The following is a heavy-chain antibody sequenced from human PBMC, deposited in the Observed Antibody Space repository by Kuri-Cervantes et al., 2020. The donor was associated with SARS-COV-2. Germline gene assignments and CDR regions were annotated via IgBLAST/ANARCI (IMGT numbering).Heavy chain of an antibody. CDR1: GFTFSRYS. J-gene: IGHJ3*02. D-gene: IGHD6-13*01. V-gene: IGHV3-21*01. CDR2: ISSSSSYI. Sequence: ETRSLTCAASGFTFSRYSMNWVRQAPGKGLEWVSSISSSSSYIYYADSVKGRFTLSRDNAKNSLYLQMNSLRAEDTAVYYCASGYSSRLDAFDIWGLGKMVTVSS. CDR3: ASGYSSRLDAFDI.